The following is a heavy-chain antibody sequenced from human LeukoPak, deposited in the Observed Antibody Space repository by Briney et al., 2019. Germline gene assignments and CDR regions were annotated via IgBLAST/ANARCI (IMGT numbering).Heavy chain of an antibody. CDR3: ARDSGRGIAVAGTFDY. J-gene: IGHJ4*02. V-gene: IGHV3-48*02. D-gene: IGHD6-19*01. Sequence: GGSLRLSCAASGFTFSSYSMNWVRQAPGKGLEWVSYTSSSSSTIYYADSVKGRFTISRDNAKNSLYLQMNSLRDEDTAVYYCARDSGRGIAVAGTFDYWGQGTLVTVSS. CDR1: GFTFSSYS. CDR2: TSSSSSTI.